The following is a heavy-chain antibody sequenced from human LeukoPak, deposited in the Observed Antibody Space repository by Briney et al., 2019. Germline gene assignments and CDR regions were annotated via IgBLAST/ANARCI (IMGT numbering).Heavy chain of an antibody. D-gene: IGHD3-22*01. V-gene: IGHV3-23*01. J-gene: IGHJ4*02. CDR2: IRGSDGRT. CDR3: AKEHYDSSGFDFDY. Sequence: PGGSLRLSCAASGFTFSSYGMHWVRQAPGKGLEWVSAIRGSDGRTYYADSLEGRFTISRDNSKNTLYLEMNSLRAEDTAVYYCAKEHYDSSGFDFDYWGQGTLVTVSS. CDR1: GFTFSSYG.